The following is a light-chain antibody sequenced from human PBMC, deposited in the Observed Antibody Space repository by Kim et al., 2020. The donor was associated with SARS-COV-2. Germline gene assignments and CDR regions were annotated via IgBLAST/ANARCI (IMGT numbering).Light chain of an antibody. V-gene: IGLV1-47*01. Sequence: ELTQPPSASGTPGQRVTISCSGSSSNIGSNYVYWYQQLPGPAPKLLIYRNNQRPSGVPDRFSGSKSGTSASLAISGLRSEDEADYYCAAWDDSLGGWVFGGGTQLTVL. J-gene: IGLJ3*02. CDR2: RNN. CDR1: SSNIGSNY. CDR3: AAWDDSLGGWV.